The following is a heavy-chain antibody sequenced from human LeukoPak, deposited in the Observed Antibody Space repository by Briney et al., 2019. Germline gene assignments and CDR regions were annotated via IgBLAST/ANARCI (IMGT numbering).Heavy chain of an antibody. J-gene: IGHJ6*03. D-gene: IGHD3-3*01. CDR2: INLTGNT. CDR3: ARVRHDPLEYGYYKDV. V-gene: IGHV4-34*01. CDR1: GGSFSVFY. Sequence: SETLSLTCAVDGGSFSVFYWSWVRQTPGKGLEWIGDINLTGNTNYNPSLTDYNPSLKSRVTISVDSSNNELSLKVTSLTAADTGVYYGARVRHDPLEYGYYKDVWGKGTTVTVSS.